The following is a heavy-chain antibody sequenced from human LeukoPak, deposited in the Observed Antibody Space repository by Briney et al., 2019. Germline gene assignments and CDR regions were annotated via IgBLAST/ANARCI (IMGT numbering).Heavy chain of an antibody. Sequence: SETLSLTCTVSGGSIRIRTYYWGWIRQPPGKGLEWGESIYYSGTTYYNPSLKSRVSISVDTSKNQLSLKLSSVTAADTAVYYCARASRGFGELYRPYNWFDPWGQGTLVTVSS. CDR1: GGSIRIRTYY. D-gene: IGHD3-10*01. CDR2: IYYSGTT. V-gene: IGHV4-39*07. J-gene: IGHJ5*02. CDR3: ARASRGFGELYRPYNWFDP.